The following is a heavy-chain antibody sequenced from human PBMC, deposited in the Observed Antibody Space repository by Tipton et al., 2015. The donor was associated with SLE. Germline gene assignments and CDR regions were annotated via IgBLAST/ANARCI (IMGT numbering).Heavy chain of an antibody. J-gene: IGHJ6*02. CDR2: INDSGST. Sequence: TLSLTCAVYGGSFSGYYWSWIRQPPGKGLEWIGEINDSGSTNYNPSLKSRVTISVDTSKNQFSLKLSSVTAADTAVYYCARGRKVRRITIFGTDYGMDVWGQGTTVTVSS. V-gene: IGHV4-34*01. CDR3: ARGRKVRRITIFGTDYGMDV. D-gene: IGHD3-3*01. CDR1: GGSFSGYY.